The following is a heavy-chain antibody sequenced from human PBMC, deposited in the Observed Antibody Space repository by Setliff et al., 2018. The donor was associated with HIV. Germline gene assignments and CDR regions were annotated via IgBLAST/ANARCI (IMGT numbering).Heavy chain of an antibody. CDR1: GGSISGYY. CDR3: ASTGYSSGWSFDY. J-gene: IGHJ4*02. V-gene: IGHV4-59*12. Sequence: LSLTCTVSGGSISGYYWSWVRQPPEKRLELIGFIHYSGSSDYNPSLKSRITISVDTSKNQFSLKLSSVTAADTAVYYCASTGYSSGWSFDYWSQGTLVTVSS. CDR2: IHYSGSS. D-gene: IGHD6-19*01.